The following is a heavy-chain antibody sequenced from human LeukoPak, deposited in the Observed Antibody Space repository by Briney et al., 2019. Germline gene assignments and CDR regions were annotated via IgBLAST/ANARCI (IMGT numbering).Heavy chain of an antibody. CDR1: GFTFDDYA. D-gene: IGHD6-13*01. Sequence: GGSLRLSCAGSGFTFDDYAMHWVRQAPGKGLEWVSGISWNSGNIGYADSVKGRFIVSRDNAKNSLYLQMNSPRADDTAVYYCARLYSSSVNFWGQGTMVTVSS. V-gene: IGHV3-9*01. J-gene: IGHJ4*02. CDR3: ARLYSSSVNF. CDR2: ISWNSGNI.